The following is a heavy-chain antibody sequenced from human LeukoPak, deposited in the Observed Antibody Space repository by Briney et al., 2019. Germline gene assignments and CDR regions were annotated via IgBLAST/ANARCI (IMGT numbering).Heavy chain of an antibody. CDR2: ISAHNGNT. Sequence: ASVKVSCKASGYTFTSYGISWVRQAPGQGREWMGGISAHNGNTNYAQKLQGRVTITADKSTSTAYMELSSLRSEDTAVYYCAREGPEMSTITDYYYMDVWGKGTTVTVSS. V-gene: IGHV1-18*01. J-gene: IGHJ6*03. D-gene: IGHD5-24*01. CDR3: AREGPEMSTITDYYYMDV. CDR1: GYTFTSYG.